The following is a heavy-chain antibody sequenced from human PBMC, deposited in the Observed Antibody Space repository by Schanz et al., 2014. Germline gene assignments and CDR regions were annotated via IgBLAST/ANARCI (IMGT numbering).Heavy chain of an antibody. CDR2: ISVYTGNT. V-gene: IGHV1-18*01. D-gene: IGHD3-9*01. J-gene: IGHJ5*02. CDR1: GYTFTTYA. Sequence: QVQLVQSGAEVKKPGASVRVSCKASGYTFTTYAMSWVRQAPGQGLEWVGWISVYTGNTKYGQKVQGRVTMTADTSTNTDYMELRSLRSDDTAVYYCAKAEYDILTDSYSRLDPWGQGTLVTVSS. CDR3: AKAEYDILTDSYSRLDP.